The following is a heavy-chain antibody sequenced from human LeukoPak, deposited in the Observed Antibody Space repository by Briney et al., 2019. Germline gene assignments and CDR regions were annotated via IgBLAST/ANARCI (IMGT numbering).Heavy chain of an antibody. D-gene: IGHD3-3*01. Sequence: GGSLRLSCAASGFTFSSYAMSWVRQAPGKGLEWVSAISGSGGSTYYADSVKGRFTISRDNSKNTLYLQMNSLRAEDTAVYYCAKDGAIRFLEWSDCDYWGQGTLVTVSS. J-gene: IGHJ4*02. CDR3: AKDGAIRFLEWSDCDY. CDR1: GFTFSSYA. CDR2: ISGSGGST. V-gene: IGHV3-23*01.